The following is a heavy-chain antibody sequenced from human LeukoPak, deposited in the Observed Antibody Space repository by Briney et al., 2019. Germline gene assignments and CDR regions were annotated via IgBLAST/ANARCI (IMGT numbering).Heavy chain of an antibody. D-gene: IGHD4-17*01. Sequence: ASVKVSCKASGYTFTSYGISWVRQAPGQGLEWMGWISTYNGNTNYAQKLQGRVTMTTDTSTSTAYMELRSLRSDDTAVYYCARVRGMTTVTTFDYWGQGTLVTVSS. V-gene: IGHV1-18*01. J-gene: IGHJ4*02. CDR2: ISTYNGNT. CDR3: ARVRGMTTVTTFDY. CDR1: GYTFTSYG.